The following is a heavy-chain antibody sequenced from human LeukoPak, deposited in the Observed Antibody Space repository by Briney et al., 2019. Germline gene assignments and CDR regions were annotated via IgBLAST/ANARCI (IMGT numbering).Heavy chain of an antibody. V-gene: IGHV3-23*01. J-gene: IGHJ4*02. D-gene: IGHD4-17*01. Sequence: GGSLIKFGAASGFTFSTYAISWVRQAPGKGLEWVSSISGSGGNTYYADSVKGRFTISRDNSKNTLYLQMNSLRAEDTAGYYCAKGRNDYGVAASNYWGPGTQASVSS. CDR2: ISGSGGNT. CDR3: AKGRNDYGVAASNY. CDR1: GFTFSTYA.